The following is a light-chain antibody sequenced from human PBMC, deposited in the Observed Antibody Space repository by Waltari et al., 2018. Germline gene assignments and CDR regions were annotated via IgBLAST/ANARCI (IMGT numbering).Light chain of an antibody. CDR3: CSYAGSYTFGV. Sequence: HSALTPPRPVSGSPGQSVTLSCTGTSSDVGGYNHVPWYQPHPGKAPKLMIYDVSKRPSGVPDRFSGSKSGNTASLTISGLQAEDEADYYCCSYAGSYTFGVFGGGTKLTVL. J-gene: IGLJ2*01. CDR2: DVS. CDR1: SSDVGGYNH. V-gene: IGLV2-11*01.